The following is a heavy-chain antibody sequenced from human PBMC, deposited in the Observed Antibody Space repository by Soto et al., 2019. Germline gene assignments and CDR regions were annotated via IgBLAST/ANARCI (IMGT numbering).Heavy chain of an antibody. CDR3: ARKPMVRGVRYNWFDP. CDR1: GGSISSGGYY. J-gene: IGHJ5*02. V-gene: IGHV4-31*03. D-gene: IGHD3-10*01. CDR2: IYYSGST. Sequence: SETLSLTCTVSGGSISSGGYYWSWIRQHPGKGLEWIGCIYYSGSTHYNPSLKSRVIISVDMSKNQFSLKLSSVTAADTAVYYCARKPMVRGVRYNWFDPWGQGTLVTVSS.